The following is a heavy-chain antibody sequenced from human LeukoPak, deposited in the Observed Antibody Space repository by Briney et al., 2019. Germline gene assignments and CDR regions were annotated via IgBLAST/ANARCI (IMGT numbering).Heavy chain of an antibody. CDR2: INHSGST. Sequence: SETLSLTCAVYGGSFRGYYWSWIRQPPGKGLEWIGEINHSGSTNYNPSLKSRVTISLDTSKNQFSLKLTSVTAADTAVYYCARDILRNDGYNYDSWGQGTLVTVSS. CDR3: ARDILRNDGYNYDS. J-gene: IGHJ5*01. D-gene: IGHD5-24*01. V-gene: IGHV4-34*01. CDR1: GGSFRGYY.